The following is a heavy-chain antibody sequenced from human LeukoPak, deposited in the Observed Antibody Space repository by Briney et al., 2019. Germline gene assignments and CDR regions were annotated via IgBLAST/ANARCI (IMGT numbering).Heavy chain of an antibody. CDR2: IYPGDSDT. J-gene: IGHJ4*02. D-gene: IGHD5-12*01. V-gene: IGHV5-51*01. CDR3: ARYSGYDPTFFDY. Sequence: GESLQISCQGSGYSFTSYWIGWVRQLHGKGLEWMGIIYPGDSDTRYSPSFQGQVTISADKSISTAYLQWSSLKASDTAMYYCARYSGYDPTFFDYWGQGTLVTVSS. CDR1: GYSFTSYW.